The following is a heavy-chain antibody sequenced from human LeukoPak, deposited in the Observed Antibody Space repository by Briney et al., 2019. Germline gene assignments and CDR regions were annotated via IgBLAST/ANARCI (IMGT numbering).Heavy chain of an antibody. CDR3: AKDGTPHAGTYSNYYFDY. J-gene: IGHJ4*02. CDR2: ISSSSSTI. Sequence: PGGSLRLSCATSGFTFSSYSMNWVRQAPGKGLEWVSYISSSSSTIYYADSVKGRFTISGDNSKNTLYLQMNSLRAEDTAVYYCAKDGTPHAGTYSNYYFDYWGQGTLVTVSS. D-gene: IGHD4-11*01. CDR1: GFTFSSYS. V-gene: IGHV3-48*01.